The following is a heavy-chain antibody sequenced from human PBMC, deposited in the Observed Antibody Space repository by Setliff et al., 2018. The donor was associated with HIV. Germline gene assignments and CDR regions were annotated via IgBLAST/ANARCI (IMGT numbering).Heavy chain of an antibody. CDR3: ARDRAEADVGGGVRGPTYFCDY. V-gene: IGHV1-69*05. Sequence: GASVKVSCKASGGTFSTSAISWVRQAPGRGLEWMGGIIPVFGSAHYAQKLQDRITITTDESTSSVFVELSNLRPDDTAIYYCARDRAEADVGGGVRGPTYFCDYWGQGTLVTVSS. J-gene: IGHJ4*02. CDR1: GGTFSTSA. D-gene: IGHD3-16*01. CDR2: IIPVFGSA.